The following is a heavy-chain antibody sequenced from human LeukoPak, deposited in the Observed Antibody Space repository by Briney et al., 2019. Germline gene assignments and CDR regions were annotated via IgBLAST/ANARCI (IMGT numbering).Heavy chain of an antibody. CDR1: GYSINNYW. V-gene: IGHV5-51*01. CDR2: IYPADSDI. Sequence: GESLKISCKGSGYSINNYWIGWVRQMPGKGLEWMGIIYPADSDIRYSPSFQGQVTISADKSISTAYLQWSSLKASDTAMYYCARQEYCSGGSCYTWFDPWGQGALVTVSS. J-gene: IGHJ5*02. D-gene: IGHD2-15*01. CDR3: ARQEYCSGGSCYTWFDP.